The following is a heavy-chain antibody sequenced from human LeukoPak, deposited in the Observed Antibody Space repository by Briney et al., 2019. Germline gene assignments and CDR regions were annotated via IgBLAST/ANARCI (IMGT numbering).Heavy chain of an antibody. CDR2: ISYDGANK. V-gene: IGHV3-30-3*01. CDR3: ARARGYSGYDYPNYFDY. J-gene: IGHJ4*02. CDR1: GFTFNFYA. Sequence: GTSLRLSCGAPGFTFNFYAMHWVRQAPGQGLEWVAVISYDGANKYYADSVRGRFTISRDISRNTLSLQMSSLRTEDTAVYYCARARGYSGYDYPNYFDYWGQGTLVTVSS. D-gene: IGHD5-12*01.